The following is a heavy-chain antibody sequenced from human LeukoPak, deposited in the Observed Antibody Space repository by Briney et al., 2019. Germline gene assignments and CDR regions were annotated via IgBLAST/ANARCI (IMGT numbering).Heavy chain of an antibody. Sequence: SGTLSLTCAVSGGSISSSNWWSWVRQPPGKGLEWIGEIYHSGSTNYNPSLKSRVTISVDTSKNQFSLKLSSVTAADTAVYYCATSSGSYPLDYWGQGTLVTVSS. CDR2: IYHSGST. D-gene: IGHD1-26*01. CDR1: GGSISSSNW. J-gene: IGHJ4*02. CDR3: ATSSGSYPLDY. V-gene: IGHV4-4*02.